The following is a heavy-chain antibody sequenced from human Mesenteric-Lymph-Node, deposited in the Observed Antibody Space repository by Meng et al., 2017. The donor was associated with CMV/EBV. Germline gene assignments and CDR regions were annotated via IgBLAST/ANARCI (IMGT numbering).Heavy chain of an antibody. Sequence: KVSCKASGYTFTSFYMHWVRQAPGQGLEWMGIINPSGGSTSYAQKFQGRVTMTRDTSTSTAYMELSSLRSEDTAVYFCARDYYGPGDQWGQGTLVTVSS. CDR3: ARDYYGPGDQ. D-gene: IGHD3-10*01. CDR1: GYTFTSFY. V-gene: IGHV1-46*01. CDR2: INPSGGST. J-gene: IGHJ4*02.